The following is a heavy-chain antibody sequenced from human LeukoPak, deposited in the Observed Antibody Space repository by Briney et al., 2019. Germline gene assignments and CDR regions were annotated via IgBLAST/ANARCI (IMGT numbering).Heavy chain of an antibody. CDR3: AREFASGVYYYYYMDV. J-gene: IGHJ6*03. Sequence: PSETLSLTCAVYGGSFSGYYWSWIRQPPGKGLEWIGEINHSGSTNYNPSLKSRVTMSADTSKNQFSLKLSSVTAADTAVYYCAREFASGVYYYYYMDVWGKGTTVTVSS. CDR1: GGSFSGYY. CDR2: INHSGST. D-gene: IGHD3-10*01. V-gene: IGHV4-34*01.